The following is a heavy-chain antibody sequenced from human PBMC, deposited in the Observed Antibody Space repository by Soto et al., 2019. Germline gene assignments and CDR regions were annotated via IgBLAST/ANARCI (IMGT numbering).Heavy chain of an antibody. CDR1: GFTFSSYA. CDR3: TKVGGTSLPPMPVDY. Sequence: EVQLLESGGGLVQPGGSLRLSCAASGFTFSSYAMNWVRQAPGKGLEWVSTISVSGDNTYYADSVKGRFTISRDNSKNTLYLQMNSLRAEDTALYYCTKVGGTSLPPMPVDYWGQGTQVTVSS. V-gene: IGHV3-23*01. D-gene: IGHD2-2*01. J-gene: IGHJ4*02. CDR2: ISVSGDNT.